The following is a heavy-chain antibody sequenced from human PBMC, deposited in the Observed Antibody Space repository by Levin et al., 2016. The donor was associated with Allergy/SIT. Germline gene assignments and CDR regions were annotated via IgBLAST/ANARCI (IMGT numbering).Heavy chain of an antibody. D-gene: IGHD4-11*01. CDR2: ISSRSSTV. V-gene: IGHV3-11*04. Sequence: GESLKISCEASGFTFSDYYMTWIRQAPGEALEWLSYISSRSSTVYYADSVKGRFTISRDNAKDSLYLQMSSLRAEDTAVYYCARLDHSTSVEFWGQGTLVTVSS. CDR1: GFTFSDYY. J-gene: IGHJ4*02. CDR3: ARLDHSTSVEF.